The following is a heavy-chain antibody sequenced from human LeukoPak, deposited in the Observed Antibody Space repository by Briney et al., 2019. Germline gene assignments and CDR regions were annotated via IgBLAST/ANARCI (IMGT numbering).Heavy chain of an antibody. CDR3: ASDPADHYDSWSGYALFDY. Sequence: ASVKVSCKASGYTFTGYYMNWVRQAPGQGLEWVGWISPKSGGTNYAQKFQGRVTFTRDTSIDTAYLELKNLKSDDTAVYYCASDPADHYDSWSGYALFDYWGQGTLVTVSS. CDR1: GYTFTGYY. D-gene: IGHD3-3*01. J-gene: IGHJ4*02. V-gene: IGHV1-2*02. CDR2: ISPKSGGT.